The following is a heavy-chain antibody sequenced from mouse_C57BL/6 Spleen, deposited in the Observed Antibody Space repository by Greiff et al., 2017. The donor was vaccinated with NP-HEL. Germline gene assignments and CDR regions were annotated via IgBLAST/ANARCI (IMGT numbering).Heavy chain of an antibody. J-gene: IGHJ1*03. D-gene: IGHD1-1*01. CDR2: IRNKANGYTT. CDR3: ARYDTTVVGRYWYFDV. CDR1: GFTFTDYY. V-gene: IGHV7-3*01. Sequence: EVMLVESGGGLVQPGGSLSLSCAASGFTFTDYYMSWVRQPPGKALEWLGFIRNKANGYTTEYSASVKGRFTISRDNSQRILYLQMNALRAEDSATYYCARYDTTVVGRYWYFDVWGTGTTVTVSS.